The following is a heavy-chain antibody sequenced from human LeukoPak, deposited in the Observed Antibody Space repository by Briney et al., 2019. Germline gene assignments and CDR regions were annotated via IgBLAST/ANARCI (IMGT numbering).Heavy chain of an antibody. D-gene: IGHD3-9*01. CDR2: ITPILDVT. CDR3: VRGGGVDILTGFQY. Sequence: GASVKVSCKASGGTFTNYAINWVRQAPGQGLEWMGRITPILDVTNYAQKFQGRVTITADQSTSTAYMELSSLRSEDTAVYYCVRGGGVDILTGFQYWGQGTLVTVSS. CDR1: GGTFTNYA. J-gene: IGHJ4*02. V-gene: IGHV1-69*04.